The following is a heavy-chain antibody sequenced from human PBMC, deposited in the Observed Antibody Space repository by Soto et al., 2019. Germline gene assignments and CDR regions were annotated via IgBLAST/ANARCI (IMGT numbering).Heavy chain of an antibody. D-gene: IGHD2-8*01. V-gene: IGHV3-30-3*01. CDR3: ARDLGPFCTNGVCYNGYYFDY. J-gene: IGHJ4*02. CDR1: GFTFSSYA. Sequence: PGGSLRLSCAASGFTFSSYAMHWVRQAPGKGLEWVAVISYDGSNKYYADSVKGRFTISRDNSKNTLYLQMNSLRAEDTAVYYCARDLGPFCTNGVCYNGYYFDYWGQGTLVTVSS. CDR2: ISYDGSNK.